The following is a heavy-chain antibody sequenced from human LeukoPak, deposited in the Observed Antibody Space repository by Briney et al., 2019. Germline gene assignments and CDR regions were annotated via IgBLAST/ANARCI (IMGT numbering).Heavy chain of an antibody. CDR2: INHSGST. V-gene: IGHV4-34*01. CDR1: GGSFSGYY. D-gene: IGHD3-10*01. J-gene: IGHJ5*02. Sequence: PSETLSLTYAVYGGSFSGYYWRWIRQPPGKGLEWIGGINHSGSTNYNPSLKSRVTISVDTSKNQFSLKLSSVTAADTAVYYCARVGPFYGSGRGPNWFDPWGQGTLVTVSS. CDR3: ARVGPFYGSGRGPNWFDP.